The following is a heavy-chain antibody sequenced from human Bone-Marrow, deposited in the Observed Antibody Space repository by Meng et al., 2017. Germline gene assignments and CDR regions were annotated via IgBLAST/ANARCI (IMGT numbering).Heavy chain of an antibody. CDR2: IKQDGSEK. CDR3: ARTGIYGSGSYDDY. J-gene: IGHJ4*02. Sequence: GESLKISCAASGFTFSSYWMSWVRQAPGKGLEWVANIKQDGSEKYYVDSVKGRFTISRDNAKNSLYLQMNSLRAEDTAVYSCARTGIYGSGSYDDYWGQGTLVTVSS. V-gene: IGHV3-7*01. D-gene: IGHD3-10*01. CDR1: GFTFSSYW.